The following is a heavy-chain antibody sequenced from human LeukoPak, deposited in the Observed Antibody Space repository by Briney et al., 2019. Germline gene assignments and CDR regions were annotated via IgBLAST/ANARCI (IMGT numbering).Heavy chain of an antibody. CDR1: GFTLSDYY. D-gene: IGHD4/OR15-4a*01. CDR2: MSSTGNTI. CDR3: ARSSDYFTYFGL. J-gene: IGHJ2*01. Sequence: GGSLRLSCAASGFTLSDYYMSWIRQTPGKGLEWISYMSSTGNTIYYEASVKGRFTVPRDSAKNSLFLQMDSLRAEDTGIYFCARSSDYFTYFGLWGRGSLVTVPS. V-gene: IGHV3-11*04.